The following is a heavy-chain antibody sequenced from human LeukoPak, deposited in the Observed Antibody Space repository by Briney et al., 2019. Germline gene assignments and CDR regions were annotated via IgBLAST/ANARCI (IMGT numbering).Heavy chain of an antibody. CDR3: ARDLDDILTSLYYYGMDV. CDR1: GFTFSSYA. V-gene: IGHV3-30-3*01. Sequence: GGSLRLSCAPSGFTFSSYAMHWVRQAPEKGLEWEAVISYDGSNKYYADSVRGRFTISRDNSKNTLYLQMNSLRAEDTAVYYCARDLDDILTSLYYYGMDVWGQGTTVTVSS. J-gene: IGHJ6*02. D-gene: IGHD3-9*01. CDR2: ISYDGSNK.